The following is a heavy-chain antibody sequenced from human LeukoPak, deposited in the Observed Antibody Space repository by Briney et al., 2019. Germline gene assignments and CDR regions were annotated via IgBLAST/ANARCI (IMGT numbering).Heavy chain of an antibody. V-gene: IGHV3-21*01. Sequence: GGSLRLSCAASGFTFSTYTMNWVRQAPGKGLEWVSSISSRSSYIYYADSVKGRFTISRDNAKNSLYLQMNSLRAEDTAVYYCARDRGQWLDPFDYWGQGTLVTVSS. CDR2: ISSRSSYI. CDR1: GFTFSTYT. D-gene: IGHD6-19*01. J-gene: IGHJ4*02. CDR3: ARDRGQWLDPFDY.